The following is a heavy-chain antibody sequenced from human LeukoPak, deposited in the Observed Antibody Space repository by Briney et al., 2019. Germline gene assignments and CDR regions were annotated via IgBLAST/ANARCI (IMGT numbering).Heavy chain of an antibody. V-gene: IGHV4-34*01. CDR3: ARDVTYSGSPGYYYMDV. D-gene: IGHD1-26*01. Sequence: SETLSLTCAVYGGSFSGYYWSWIRQPPGKGLEWIGEINHSGSTNYNPSLKSRVTISVDTSKNQFSLKLSSVTAADTAVYYCARDVTYSGSPGYYYMDVWGKGTTVTVSS. J-gene: IGHJ6*03. CDR1: GGSFSGYY. CDR2: INHSGST.